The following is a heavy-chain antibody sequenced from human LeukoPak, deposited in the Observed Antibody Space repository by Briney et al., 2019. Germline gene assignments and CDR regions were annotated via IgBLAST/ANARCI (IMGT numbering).Heavy chain of an antibody. D-gene: IGHD6-13*01. Sequence: GGSLRLSCAASGFTFSSYAMHWVRQAPGKGLEWVAVISYDGSNKYYADSVKGRFTISRDNSKNTLYLQMNSLRAEDTAVYYCAREGPTPSSSWYHSSFDYWGQGTLVTVSS. J-gene: IGHJ4*02. CDR2: ISYDGSNK. CDR1: GFTFSSYA. V-gene: IGHV3-30-3*01. CDR3: AREGPTPSSSWYHSSFDY.